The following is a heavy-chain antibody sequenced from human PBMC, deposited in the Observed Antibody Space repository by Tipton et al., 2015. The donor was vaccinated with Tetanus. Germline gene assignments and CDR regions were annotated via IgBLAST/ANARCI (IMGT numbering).Heavy chain of an antibody. V-gene: IGHV1-69*01. D-gene: IGHD6-25*01. J-gene: IGHJ4*02. CDR2: IIPASGAT. CDR1: GGTFSKYA. Sequence: QVQLVQSGAEVKKPGSSVKVSCKASGGTFSKYALNWVRQAPGQGLEWMGGIIPASGATNHAHKFQGRVTMTADASTTTVHMELSNLRSDDTAVYYCVRDRAAAGGSDYWGQGTLVIVSS. CDR3: VRDRAAAGGSDY.